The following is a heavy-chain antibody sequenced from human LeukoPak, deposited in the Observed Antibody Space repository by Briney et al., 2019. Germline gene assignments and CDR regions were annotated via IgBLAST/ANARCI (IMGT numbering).Heavy chain of an antibody. CDR2: ISGSGGST. D-gene: IGHD6-19*01. V-gene: IGHV3-23*01. CDR3: AAAVAGPYYYYYGMDV. J-gene: IGHJ6*02. CDR1: GFTFSSYA. Sequence: PGGSLRLSCAASGFTFSSYAMRWVRQAPGRGLEWVSAISGSGGSTYYADSVKGRFTISRDNSKNTLYLQMNSLRAEDTAVYYCAAAVAGPYYYYYGMDVWGQGTTVTVSS.